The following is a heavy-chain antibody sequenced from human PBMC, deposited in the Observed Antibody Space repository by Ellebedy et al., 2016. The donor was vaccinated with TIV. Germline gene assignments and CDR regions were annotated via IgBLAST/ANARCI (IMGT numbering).Heavy chain of an antibody. CDR3: ARHSTRRELWLEPFDF. D-gene: IGHD5-18*01. CDR1: GGSVSTTSNY. V-gene: IGHV4-39*01. Sequence: MPSETLSLTCTVSGGSVSTTSNYWGWVRQPPGMGLEWIGSIYYSGTTYYTPSLKSRLTISVNTSKNQFSLKLSSVTAADTAVYYCARHSTRRELWLEPFDFWGRGALVTVSS. J-gene: IGHJ4*02. CDR2: IYYSGTT.